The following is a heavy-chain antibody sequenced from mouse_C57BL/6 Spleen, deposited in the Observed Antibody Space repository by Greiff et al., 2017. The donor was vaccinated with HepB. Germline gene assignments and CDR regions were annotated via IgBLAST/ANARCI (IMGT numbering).Heavy chain of an antibody. V-gene: IGHV5-6*01. Sequence: EVKVVESGGDLVKPGGSLKLSCAASGFTFSSYGMSWVRQTPDKRLEWVATISSGGSYTYYPDSVKGRFTISRDNAKNTLYLQMSSLKSEDTAMYYCARHPYYGSSRSLPYYFDYRGQGTTLTVSS. CDR2: ISSGGSYT. CDR1: GFTFSSYG. CDR3: ARHPYYGSSRSLPYYFDY. D-gene: IGHD1-1*01. J-gene: IGHJ2*01.